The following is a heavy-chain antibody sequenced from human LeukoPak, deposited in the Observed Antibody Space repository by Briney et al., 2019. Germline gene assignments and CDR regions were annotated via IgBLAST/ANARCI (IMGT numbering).Heavy chain of an antibody. D-gene: IGHD5-18*01. V-gene: IGHV3-21*01. J-gene: IGHJ3*02. CDR2: ISSSSIYI. Sequence: PGGSLRLSCAASGFTFSTYSMNWVRQAPGKGLEWVSSISSSSIYIYYADSVKGRFTISRDNAKNSLYLQMNSLRAEDTAVYYCARGYSYGPDFDAFDIWGQGTMVTVSS. CDR3: ARGYSYGPDFDAFDI. CDR1: GFTFSTYS.